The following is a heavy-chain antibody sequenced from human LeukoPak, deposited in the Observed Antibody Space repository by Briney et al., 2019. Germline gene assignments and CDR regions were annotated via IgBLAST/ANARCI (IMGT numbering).Heavy chain of an antibody. V-gene: IGHV3-53*01. J-gene: IGHJ4*02. Sequence: GRSLRLSCAPSGFTVSTHYMSWVRQAPGKGLEWVSLLYSRGDTFYADSVKGRFTISRDNSKNTLYLQMNSLTAEDTAVYFCARDSSSFPNYFDYWGQGTLVTVSS. CDR1: GFTVSTHY. D-gene: IGHD6-19*01. CDR2: LYSRGDT. CDR3: ARDSSSFPNYFDY.